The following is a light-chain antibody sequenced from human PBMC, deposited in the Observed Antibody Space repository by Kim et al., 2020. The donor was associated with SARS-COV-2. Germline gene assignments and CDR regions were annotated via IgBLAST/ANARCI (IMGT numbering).Light chain of an antibody. J-gene: IGLJ2*01. V-gene: IGLV3-19*01. Sequence: SSELTQDPAVSVALGQTVRITCQGDSLRSYYATWYQQKPGQAPILVIYGKNNRPSGIPDRFSGSSSGNTASLTIPGTQAGDEAEYYCNSRDSNDNVVFGG. CDR2: GKN. CDR1: SLRSYY. CDR3: NSRDSNDNVV.